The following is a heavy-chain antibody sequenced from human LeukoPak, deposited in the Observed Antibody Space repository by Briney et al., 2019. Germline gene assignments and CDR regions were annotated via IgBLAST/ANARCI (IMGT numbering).Heavy chain of an antibody. V-gene: IGHV3-7*04. J-gene: IGHJ4*02. D-gene: IGHD5-24*01. CDR3: TRVGYIDEGIDY. CDR2: IKQDGSKK. CDR1: GFPFSSYW. Sequence: GGSLRLSCVASGFPFSSYWMTWVRQAPGKGLEWVANIKQDGSKKSYVDSVKGRSTISRDSAKNSLYLQMNSLRAEDTAIYYCTRVGYIDEGIDYWGQGTLVTVSS.